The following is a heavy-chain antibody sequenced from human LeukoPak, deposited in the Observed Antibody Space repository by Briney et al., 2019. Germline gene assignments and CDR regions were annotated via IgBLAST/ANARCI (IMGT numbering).Heavy chain of an antibody. CDR2: INHSGST. CDR3: ARARGYSYFGY. CDR1: GGSFSGYY. Sequence: IPSETLSLTCAVYGGSFSGYYWSWIRQPPGKGLEWIGEINHSGSTNYNPSLKSRVTISVDTSKNQFSLKLSSVTAADTAVYYCARARGYSYFGYWGQGTLVTVSS. J-gene: IGHJ4*02. V-gene: IGHV4-34*01. D-gene: IGHD5-18*01.